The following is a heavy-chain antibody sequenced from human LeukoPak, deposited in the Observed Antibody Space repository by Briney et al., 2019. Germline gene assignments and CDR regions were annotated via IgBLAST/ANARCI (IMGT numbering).Heavy chain of an antibody. V-gene: IGHV3-23*01. CDR2: ISGSGGST. J-gene: IGHJ3*02. D-gene: IGHD5-18*01. Sequence: GGSLRLSCAASGFTFSSYAMSCVRQAPGEGLEWVSAISGSGGSTYYAESVKGRFTISRDNSKNTLYLQMNSLRAEDTAVYYCAKDQIQDTAMVTLGAFDIWGQGTMVTVSS. CDR3: AKDQIQDTAMVTLGAFDI. CDR1: GFTFSSYA.